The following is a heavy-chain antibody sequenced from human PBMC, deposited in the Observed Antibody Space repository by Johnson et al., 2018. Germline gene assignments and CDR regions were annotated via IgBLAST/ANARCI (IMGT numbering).Heavy chain of an antibody. V-gene: IGHV3-30*14. Sequence: VQLVETGGGVVQPGRSLRLSCAASGFTFSSYAMHWVRQAPGKGLEWVAVISYDGSNKYYADSVKGRFTISRDNSKHTLYLQMNRLRAEDTAVYYCARGRGSGTYYAPTSAYYGMDVWGQGTTVTVSS. CDR1: GFTFSSYA. D-gene: IGHD1-26*01. CDR3: ARGRGSGTYYAPTSAYYGMDV. CDR2: ISYDGSNK. J-gene: IGHJ6*02.